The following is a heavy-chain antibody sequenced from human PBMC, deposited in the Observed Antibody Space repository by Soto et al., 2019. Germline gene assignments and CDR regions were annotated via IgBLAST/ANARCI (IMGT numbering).Heavy chain of an antibody. CDR1: GGSISSSNW. J-gene: IGHJ4*02. D-gene: IGHD4-17*01. V-gene: IGHV4-4*02. CDR3: ARVGWTTVGYYFDY. Sequence: LALTCAVSGGSISSSNWWSWVRQPPGKGLEWIGEIYHSGSTNYNPSLKSRVTISVDKSKNQFSLKLSSVTAADTAVYYCARVGWTTVGYYFDYWGQGALVTGSS. CDR2: IYHSGST.